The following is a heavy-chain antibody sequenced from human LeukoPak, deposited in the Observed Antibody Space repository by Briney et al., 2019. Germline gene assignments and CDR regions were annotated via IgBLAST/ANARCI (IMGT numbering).Heavy chain of an antibody. CDR1: GYSFTSYW. CDR3: ARDLGIAVAGIAFDI. Sequence: GESLKISCKGSGYSFTSYWIGWVRQMPGKGLEWMGIIYPGDSDTRYSPSFQGQVTISADKSISTAYLQWSSLKASDTAMYYCARDLGIAVAGIAFDIWGQGTMVTVSS. CDR2: IYPGDSDT. D-gene: IGHD6-19*01. V-gene: IGHV5-51*01. J-gene: IGHJ3*02.